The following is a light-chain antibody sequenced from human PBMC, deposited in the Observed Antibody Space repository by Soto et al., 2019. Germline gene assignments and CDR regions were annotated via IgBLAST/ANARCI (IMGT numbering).Light chain of an antibody. Sequence: QSALTQPASVSGSPGKSFTISCTGTSSDVGGYNYVSWYQQHPGKAPKLMIYDVSNRPSGVSNRFSGSKSGNTASLTISGLQAEDEADYYCSSYTSSSTRVFGGGTKLTVL. CDR1: SSDVGGYNY. J-gene: IGLJ2*01. V-gene: IGLV2-14*01. CDR2: DVS. CDR3: SSYTSSSTRV.